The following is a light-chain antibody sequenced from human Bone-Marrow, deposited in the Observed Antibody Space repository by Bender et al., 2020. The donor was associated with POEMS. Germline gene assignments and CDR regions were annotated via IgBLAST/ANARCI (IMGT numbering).Light chain of an antibody. CDR1: SSNIGAHA. CDR3: AVGDDSLNGWV. Sequence: QSVLTQPPSASGTPGQRVTISCSGGSSNIGAHAVNWYQHLPGTAPKLLIYSSHRRPSEVPDRFSGSRSGTSASLAISGLQSEDGADYYCAVGDDSLNGWVFGGGTKLTVL. V-gene: IGLV1-44*01. J-gene: IGLJ3*02. CDR2: SSH.